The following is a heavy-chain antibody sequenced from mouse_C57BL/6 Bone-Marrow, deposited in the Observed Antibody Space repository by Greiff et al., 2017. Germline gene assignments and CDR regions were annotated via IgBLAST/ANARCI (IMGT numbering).Heavy chain of an antibody. CDR1: GFNIKDDY. J-gene: IGHJ2*01. V-gene: IGHV14-4*01. Sequence: VQLQQSGAELVRPGASVKLSRTASGFNIKDDYMHWVKQRPEQGLEWIGWIDPENGDTEYASKFQGKATITADTSSNTAYLQLSSLTSEDTAVYYCTTGYYFDYWGQGTTLTVSS. CDR3: TTGYYFDY. CDR2: IDPENGDT. D-gene: IGHD2-2*01.